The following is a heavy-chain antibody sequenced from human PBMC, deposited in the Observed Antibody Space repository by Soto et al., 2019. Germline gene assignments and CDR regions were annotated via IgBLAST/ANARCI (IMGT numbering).Heavy chain of an antibody. V-gene: IGHV4-59*01. J-gene: IGHJ4*02. CDR2: ISYSGNT. CDR1: GGSISNFY. CDR3: ARAPMVLSRSYFDS. Sequence: SETLSLPCTVSGGSISNFYWSWIRQPPGKGLEWIGYISYSGNTNYNPSLKSRVSISVDTSKNQLSLNLTTVTAADTAVYYCARAPMVLSRSYFDSWGQGTPVAVAS. D-gene: IGHD2-8*01.